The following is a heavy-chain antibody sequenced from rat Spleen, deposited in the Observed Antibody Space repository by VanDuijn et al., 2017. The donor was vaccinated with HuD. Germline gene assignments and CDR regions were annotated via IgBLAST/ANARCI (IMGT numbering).Heavy chain of an antibody. CDR3: ARYYSSFPYVMDA. CDR1: GYSITSNY. D-gene: IGHD1-2*01. Sequence: EVQLQESGPGLVKPSQSLSLPCSVTGYSITSNYWGWIRKFPGNKMEWMGYISYSGSTSYNPSLKSRISITRDTSKNKFFLQFNAVTTEDTATYYCARYYSSFPYVMDAWGQGASVTVSS. J-gene: IGHJ4*01. V-gene: IGHV3-1*01. CDR2: ISYSGST.